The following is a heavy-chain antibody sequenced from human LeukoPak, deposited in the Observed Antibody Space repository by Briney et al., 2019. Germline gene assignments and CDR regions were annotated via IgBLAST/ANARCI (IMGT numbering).Heavy chain of an antibody. Sequence: SETLSLTCAGYGGSFSGYYWSWIRQPPGKGLEWIGEINHSVSTNYNPSLKSRVTITVDTSKNQFSLKLSSVTAADTAVYYCARRRSNYFDYWGQGTLVAVSS. CDR2: INHSVST. J-gene: IGHJ4*02. V-gene: IGHV4-34*01. CDR1: GGSFSGYY. CDR3: ARRRSNYFDY.